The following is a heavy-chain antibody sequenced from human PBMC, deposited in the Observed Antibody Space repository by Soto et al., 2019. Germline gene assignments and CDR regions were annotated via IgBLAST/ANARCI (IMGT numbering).Heavy chain of an antibody. CDR2: ISAYNVNT. Sequence: ASVKVSCKASGYTFTSYGISWVRQAPGQGLEWMGWISAYNVNTNYAQKLQGRVPLTTDTSTSTAYMELRSLSSDDTAVYYCAREAVAGTENFDYWGQGTLVTVSS. CDR3: AREAVAGTENFDY. J-gene: IGHJ4*02. D-gene: IGHD6-19*01. V-gene: IGHV1-18*01. CDR1: GYTFTSYG.